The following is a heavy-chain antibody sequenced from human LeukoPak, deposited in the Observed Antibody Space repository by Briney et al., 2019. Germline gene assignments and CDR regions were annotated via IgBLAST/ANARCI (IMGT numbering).Heavy chain of an antibody. J-gene: IGHJ4*02. D-gene: IGHD3-16*01. CDR1: GFTFSSYA. CDR2: ISGSGGST. V-gene: IGHV3-23*01. CDR3: AKGYYDYVWGSYYFDY. Sequence: PGGSLRLSCAASGFTFSSYAMSWVRQPPGKGLEWVSAISGSGGSTYYADSVKGRFTISRDNSRDTLYLQMNSLRAEDTAVYYCAKGYYDYVWGSYYFDYWGQGTLVTVPS.